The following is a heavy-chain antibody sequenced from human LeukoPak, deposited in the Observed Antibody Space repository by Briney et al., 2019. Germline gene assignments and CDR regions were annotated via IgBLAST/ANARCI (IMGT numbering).Heavy chain of an antibody. D-gene: IGHD1-26*01. Sequence: SETLSLTCTVSGGSISSGYYHWSWIRQPAGKGLEWIGRIYSSGSTNYNPSLKSRVTISVDTPKNQFSLKLSFVTAADTAVYYCTRDSGNYQWFAFWGQGTLVTVSS. CDR1: GGSISSGYYH. V-gene: IGHV4-61*02. CDR2: IYSSGST. CDR3: TRDSGNYQWFAF. J-gene: IGHJ4*02.